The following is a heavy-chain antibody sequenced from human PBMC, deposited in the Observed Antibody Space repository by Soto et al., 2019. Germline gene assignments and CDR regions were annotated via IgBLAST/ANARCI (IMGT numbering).Heavy chain of an antibody. D-gene: IGHD3-9*01. J-gene: IGHJ6*02. CDR2: IYPGDSDT. CDR1: GYSFTSYW. CDR3: GSLRLGYYDILTGYYRGPDYYYYGMDV. Sequence: GESLKISCKGSGYSFTSYWIRWVRQMPGKGLEWMGIIYPGDSDTRYSPSFQGQVTISADKSISTAYLQLSSLKAADTAMYYCGSLRLGYYDILTGYYRGPDYYYYGMDVWGQGTTVTVSS. V-gene: IGHV5-51*01.